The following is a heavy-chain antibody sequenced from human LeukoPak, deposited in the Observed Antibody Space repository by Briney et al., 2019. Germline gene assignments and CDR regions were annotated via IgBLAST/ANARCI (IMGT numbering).Heavy chain of an antibody. CDR3: AREIYCSSTSCYPDAFDI. D-gene: IGHD2-2*01. Sequence: ASVKVSCKASGGTFSSYAISWVRQATGQGLEWMGWMNPNSGNTGYAQKFQGRVTMTRNTSISTAYMELSSLRSEDTAVYYCAREIYCSSTSCYPDAFDIWGQGTMVTVSS. CDR1: GGTFSSYA. J-gene: IGHJ3*02. V-gene: IGHV1-8*02. CDR2: MNPNSGNT.